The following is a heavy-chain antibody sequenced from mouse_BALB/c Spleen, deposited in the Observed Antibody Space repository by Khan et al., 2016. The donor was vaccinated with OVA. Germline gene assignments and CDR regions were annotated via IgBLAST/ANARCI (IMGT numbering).Heavy chain of an antibody. CDR1: GFSLTTYG. CDR3: ARNSYMYDFTY. CDR2: IWSGGST. J-gene: IGHJ3*01. V-gene: IGHV2-2*01. Sequence: QVQLKESGPGLVQPSQSLSITCTVSGFSLTTYGVHWVRQSPGKSLEWLGVIWSGGSTEYHTPFISRLSIKKDNSKSQVFFKMNSLQADDTAMYYCARNSYMYDFTYWGQGTLVTVSA. D-gene: IGHD2-14*01.